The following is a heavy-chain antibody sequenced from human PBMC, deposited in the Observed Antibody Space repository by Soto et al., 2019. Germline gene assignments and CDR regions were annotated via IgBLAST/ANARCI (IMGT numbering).Heavy chain of an antibody. Sequence: QVHLVQSGPEVKKPGASVTVSCKASGDIFTNFGLSWVRQAPGQGLEWMGWIATYNTNRNYAQKFQGRLTMTTDTSTSTAYMELKSLGYDDTAVYYCARVLRGVVNWFDPWGQGTLVTVSS. J-gene: IGHJ5*02. CDR2: IATYNTNR. CDR1: GDIFTNFG. D-gene: IGHD3-10*01. CDR3: ARVLRGVVNWFDP. V-gene: IGHV1-18*01.